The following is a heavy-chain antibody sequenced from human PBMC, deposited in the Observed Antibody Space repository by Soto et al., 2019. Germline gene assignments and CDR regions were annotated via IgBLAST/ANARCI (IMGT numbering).Heavy chain of an antibody. CDR1: GFTVSSNY. J-gene: IGHJ6*02. CDR2: IYSGGST. CDR3: AREIWQDSSGWDYYYGMDV. Sequence: EVQLVESGGGLVQPGGSLRLSCAASGFTVSSNYMSWVRQAPGKGLEWVSVIYSGGSTYYADSVKGRFTISRDNSKNTLYLQMNSLRAEDTAVYYCAREIWQDSSGWDYYYGMDVWGQGTTVTVSS. D-gene: IGHD6-19*01. V-gene: IGHV3-66*01.